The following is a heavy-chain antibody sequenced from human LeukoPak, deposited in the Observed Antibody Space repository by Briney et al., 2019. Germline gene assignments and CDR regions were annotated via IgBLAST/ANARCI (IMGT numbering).Heavy chain of an antibody. CDR1: GGTFSSYA. Sequence: GASVKVSCKASGGTFSSYAISWVRQAPGQGLEWMGGIIPIFGTANYAQKFQGRVTITADESTSTAYMELSSLRSEDTAVYYCARGVGYCSSTSCYTYWGQGTLVTVSS. D-gene: IGHD2-2*02. CDR2: IIPIFGTA. V-gene: IGHV1-69*13. CDR3: ARGVGYCSSTSCYTY. J-gene: IGHJ4*02.